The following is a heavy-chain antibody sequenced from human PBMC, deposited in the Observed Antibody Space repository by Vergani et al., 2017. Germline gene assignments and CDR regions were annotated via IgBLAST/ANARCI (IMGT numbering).Heavy chain of an antibody. D-gene: IGHD6-6*01. V-gene: IGHV4-39*07. J-gene: IGHJ5*02. CDR1: GDSISSGVYY. CDR2: INHSGST. CDR3: ARGVRQPTYNWFDP. Sequence: QVQLQESGPGLVKPSQTLSLTCSVSGDSISSGVYYWSWIRQPPGKGLEWIGEINHSGSTNYNPSLKSRVTISVDTSKNQFSLKLSSVTAADTAVYYCARGVRQPTYNWFDPWGQGTLVTVSS.